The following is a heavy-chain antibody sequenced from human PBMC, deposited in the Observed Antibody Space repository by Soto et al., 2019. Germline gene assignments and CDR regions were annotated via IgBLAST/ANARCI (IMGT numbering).Heavy chain of an antibody. D-gene: IGHD4-17*01. J-gene: IGHJ3*02. CDR3: ASQGVGHYYGVPDAFDI. Sequence: GESLKISCKGSGYSFTSYWIGWVRQMPGKGLEWMGIIYPGDSDTRYSPSFQGQVTISADKSISTAYLQWGSLKASDTAMYYCASQGVGHYYGVPDAFDIWGQGTMVTVSS. CDR2: IYPGDSDT. V-gene: IGHV5-51*01. CDR1: GYSFTSYW.